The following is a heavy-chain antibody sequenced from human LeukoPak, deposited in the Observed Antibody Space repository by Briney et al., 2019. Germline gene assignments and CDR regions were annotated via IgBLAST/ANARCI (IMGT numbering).Heavy chain of an antibody. V-gene: IGHV1-46*01. Sequence: ASVKVSCKASGYTFTSYYMHWVRQAPGQGLECMGIINPSGGSTSYAQKFQGRVTMTRDTSTSTVYMELSSLRSEDTAVYYCARSSGSYFMDYWGQGTLVTVSS. CDR1: GYTFTSYY. J-gene: IGHJ4*02. D-gene: IGHD3-10*01. CDR2: INPSGGST. CDR3: ARSSGSYFMDY.